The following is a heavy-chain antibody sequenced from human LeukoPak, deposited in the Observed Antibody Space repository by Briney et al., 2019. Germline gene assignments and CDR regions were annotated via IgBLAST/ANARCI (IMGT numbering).Heavy chain of an antibody. Sequence: ASVKVSCKASGYTFTGYYMHWVRQAPGQGLEWMGWINPNSGGTNYAQRFQGRVIMTRDTSISTAYMELSRLRSDDTAVYYCARAFRDYYDSSGYHFDYWGQGTLVTVSS. CDR2: INPNSGGT. CDR3: ARAFRDYYDSSGYHFDY. CDR1: GYTFTGYY. D-gene: IGHD3-22*01. J-gene: IGHJ4*02. V-gene: IGHV1-2*02.